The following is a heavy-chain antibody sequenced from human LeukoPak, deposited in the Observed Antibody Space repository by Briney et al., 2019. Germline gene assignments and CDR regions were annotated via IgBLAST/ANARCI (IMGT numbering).Heavy chain of an antibody. V-gene: IGHV4-39*07. D-gene: IGHD2-2*01. Sequence: SETLSLTCTVSGGSISSSSYYWGWIRQPPGKGLEWIGSIYYSGSTYYNPSLKSRVTISVDTSKNQFSLKLSSVTAADTAVYYCARRQRYCSSTSCRDAFDIWGQGTMVTVSS. J-gene: IGHJ3*02. CDR3: ARRQRYCSSTSCRDAFDI. CDR2: IYYSGST. CDR1: GGSISSSSYY.